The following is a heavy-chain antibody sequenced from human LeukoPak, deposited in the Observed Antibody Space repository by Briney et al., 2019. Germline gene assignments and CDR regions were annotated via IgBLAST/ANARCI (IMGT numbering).Heavy chain of an antibody. CDR1: GGSVSSGYYS. CDR3: ARGYDSIGYYSYYFDY. V-gene: IGHV4-30-2*01. J-gene: IGHJ4*02. Sequence: SETLSLTCAVSGGSVSSGYYSWSWIRQPPGKGLEWIGYIYHSGSTFYNPSLKSRVTISADRSKNHFSLKLTSVTATDTAVYYCARGYDSIGYYSYYFDYWGQGTLVTVSS. CDR2: IYHSGST. D-gene: IGHD3-22*01.